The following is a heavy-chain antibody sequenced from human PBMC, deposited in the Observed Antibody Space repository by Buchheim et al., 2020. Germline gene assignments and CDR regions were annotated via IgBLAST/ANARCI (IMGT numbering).Heavy chain of an antibody. V-gene: IGHV3-21*01. D-gene: IGHD6-19*01. CDR3: ARGTNSLYSSGWYRENYYYYGMDV. CDR1: GLTFSSYS. Sequence: EVQLVESGGGLVKPGGSLRLSCAASGLTFSSYSMNWVRQAPGKGLEWVSSISSSSSYIYYADSVKGRFTISRDNAKNSLYLQMNSLRAEDTAVYYCARGTNSLYSSGWYRENYYYYGMDVWGQGTT. J-gene: IGHJ6*02. CDR2: ISSSSSYI.